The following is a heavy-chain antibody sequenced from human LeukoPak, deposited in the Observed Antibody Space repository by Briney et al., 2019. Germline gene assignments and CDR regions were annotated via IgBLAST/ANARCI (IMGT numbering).Heavy chain of an antibody. J-gene: IGHJ4*02. CDR1: GGSLSSSNNY. D-gene: IGHD5-12*01. Sequence: SETLSLTCTVSGGSLSSSNNYWGWVRPPPGKGLEWIGYIYYSGSTYYNPSLKSRVTISVDTSKNQFSLKLSSVTAADTAVYYCASYSGYDYYFDYWGQGTLVTVSS. CDR3: ASYSGYDYYFDY. V-gene: IGHV4-30-4*08. CDR2: IYYSGST.